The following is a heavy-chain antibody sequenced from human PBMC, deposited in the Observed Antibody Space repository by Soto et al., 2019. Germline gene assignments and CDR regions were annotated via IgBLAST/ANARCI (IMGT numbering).Heavy chain of an antibody. D-gene: IGHD6-13*01. CDR1: GYTFTSYA. J-gene: IGHJ3*02. Sequence: QVQLVQSGAEVKKPGASVKVSCKASGYTFTSYAMHWVRQAPGQRLEWMGWINAGNGNTKYSQKFQGRVTITRDTSASTAYMELSSLRSEDTAVNYCARVLIAAAGTIFAFDIWGQGTMVTVSS. CDR3: ARVLIAAAGTIFAFDI. CDR2: INAGNGNT. V-gene: IGHV1-3*01.